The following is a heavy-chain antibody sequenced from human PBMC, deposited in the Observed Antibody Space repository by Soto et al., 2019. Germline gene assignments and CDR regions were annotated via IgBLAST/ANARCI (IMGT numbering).Heavy chain of an antibody. CDR2: ISYDGGNK. V-gene: IGHV3-30-3*01. D-gene: IGHD3-10*01. CDR3: ARACHYYGSGSYSDFDY. Sequence: QVQLVESGGGVVQPGTSLRLSCAASGFTFSSHAMHWVRQAPGKGLEWVALISYDGGNKAYTDSVKGRFTISRDDSKNSLYLHLNSLRSEDTAVYYCARACHYYGSGSYSDFDYWGQGTLVTVSS. J-gene: IGHJ4*02. CDR1: GFTFSSHA.